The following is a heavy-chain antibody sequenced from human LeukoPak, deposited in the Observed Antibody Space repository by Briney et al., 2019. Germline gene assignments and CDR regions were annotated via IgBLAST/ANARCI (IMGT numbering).Heavy chain of an antibody. CDR3: AKVPYYDILTGGYYYMDV. D-gene: IGHD3-9*01. V-gene: IGHV3-21*04. CDR1: GFTFSSYT. J-gene: IGHJ6*03. CDR2: ISSSSSYI. Sequence: GGSLRLSCAASGFTFSSYTMNWVRQAPGKGLEWVSSISSSSSYIYYADSVKGRFTISRDNSKNTLYLQMNSLRAEDTAVYYCAKVPYYDILTGGYYYMDVWGKGTTVTISS.